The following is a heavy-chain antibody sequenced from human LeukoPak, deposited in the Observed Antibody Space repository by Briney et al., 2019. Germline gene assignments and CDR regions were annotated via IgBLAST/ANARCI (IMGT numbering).Heavy chain of an antibody. CDR1: GGSINSHY. CDR3: ARRYFYASGNWFDP. J-gene: IGHJ5*02. Sequence: SETLSLTCTVSGGSINSHYWTWIRQSPGKGLEWIGCFYNSGSTTYNPSLRSRVTISVDVSKNQFSLKLSSVTAADTAVYYCARRYFYASGNWFDPWGQGTLVTVSS. V-gene: IGHV4-59*08. D-gene: IGHD3-10*01. CDR2: FYNSGST.